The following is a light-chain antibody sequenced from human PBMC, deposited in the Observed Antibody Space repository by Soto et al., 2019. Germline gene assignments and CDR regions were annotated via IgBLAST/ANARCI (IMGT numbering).Light chain of an antibody. J-gene: IGKJ1*01. CDR2: GAS. CDR1: QSISSNY. V-gene: IGKV3-20*01. Sequence: EIVLTQSPGTLSMSPGARATLSCRASQSISSNYLAWYQQKPAQAPRLLIYGASSRATGIPDRFSGSGSGTDFTLTISRLEAEDFAVYYCQQYGSSPRTFGQGTKVEFK. CDR3: QQYGSSPRT.